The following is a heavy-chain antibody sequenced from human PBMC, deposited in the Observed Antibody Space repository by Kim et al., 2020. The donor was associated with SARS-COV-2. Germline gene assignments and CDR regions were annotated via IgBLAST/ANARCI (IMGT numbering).Heavy chain of an antibody. CDR2: ISSSSSTI. CDR1: GFTFSSYS. D-gene: IGHD2-2*01. CDR3: ARDGYQVPAAIFHYYYGMDV. Sequence: GGSLRLSCAASGFTFSSYSMNWVRQAPGKGLEWVSYISSSSSTIYYADSVKGRFTISRDNAKNSLYLQMNSLRDEDTAVYYCARDGYQVPAAIFHYYYGMDVWGQGTTVTVSS. J-gene: IGHJ6*02. V-gene: IGHV3-48*02.